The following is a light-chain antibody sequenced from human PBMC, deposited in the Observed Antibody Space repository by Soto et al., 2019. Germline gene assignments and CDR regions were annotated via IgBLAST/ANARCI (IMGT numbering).Light chain of an antibody. J-gene: IGLJ1*01. Sequence: QSALTQPRSVSGSPGQSVTISCTGTSSDVGSYNFVSWHQQHPGKAPKLMIYDVAKRPSGVPDRFSGSKSVNTASLTISGLQAEDEADYYCCTFAGRYSYVFGSGTKVTVL. V-gene: IGLV2-11*01. CDR3: CTFAGRYSYV. CDR2: DVA. CDR1: SSDVGSYNF.